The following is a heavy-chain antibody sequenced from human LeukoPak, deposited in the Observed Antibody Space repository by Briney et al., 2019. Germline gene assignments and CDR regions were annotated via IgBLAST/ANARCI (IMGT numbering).Heavy chain of an antibody. J-gene: IGHJ6*03. V-gene: IGHV1-58*02. CDR3: AATSVYYDFWSGYSGHYYYMDV. Sequence: GTSVKVSCKASGFTFTSSAMQWVRQARGQRLEWIGWIVVGSGNTNYAQKFQERVTITRDMSTGTAYMELSSLRSEDTAVYYCAATSVYYDFWSGYSGHYYYMDVWGKGTTVTVSS. CDR1: GFTFTSSA. D-gene: IGHD3-3*01. CDR2: IVVGSGNT.